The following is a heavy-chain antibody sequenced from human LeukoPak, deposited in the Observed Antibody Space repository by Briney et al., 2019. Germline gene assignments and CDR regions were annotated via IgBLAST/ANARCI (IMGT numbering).Heavy chain of an antibody. Sequence: PGGSLRLSCAASGFTFDDYAMHWVRQAPGKGLEWVSGISWDSGSIGYADSVKGRFTISRDNAKNSLYLQMNSLRAEDTALYYCAKAFVYYDFWSGTTTAYFDYWGQGTLVTVSS. D-gene: IGHD3-3*01. CDR3: AKAFVYYDFWSGTTTAYFDY. CDR2: ISWDSGSI. V-gene: IGHV3-9*01. CDR1: GFTFDDYA. J-gene: IGHJ4*02.